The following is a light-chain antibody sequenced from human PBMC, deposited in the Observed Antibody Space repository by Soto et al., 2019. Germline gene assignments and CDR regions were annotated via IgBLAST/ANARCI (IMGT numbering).Light chain of an antibody. J-gene: IGKJ4*01. V-gene: IGKV1-33*01. CDR1: HDIGTY. CDR2: DTS. Sequence: DVQMTQSPSSLSASVADRVTITCQASHDIGTYLNWYQHKPGKAPKLLIFDTSHLATGVPARFSGGGSDTYFTFTITNLQPEDFAVYYCQQFDSVPLTFGGGTHVEI. CDR3: QQFDSVPLT.